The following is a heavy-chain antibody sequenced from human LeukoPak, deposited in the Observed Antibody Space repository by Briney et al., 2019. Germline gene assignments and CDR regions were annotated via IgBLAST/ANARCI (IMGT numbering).Heavy chain of an antibody. CDR3: ASGGYQLHHDAFDI. V-gene: IGHV4-59*01. J-gene: IGHJ3*02. CDR2: IYYSGST. Sequence: SETLSLTCTVSGGSISSYYWSWIRQPPGKGLEWIGYIYYSGSTNYNPSLKSRVTISVDTSKNQFSLKLSSVTAAETAVYYCASGGYQLHHDAFDIWGQGTMVTVSS. CDR1: GGSISSYY. D-gene: IGHD2-2*01.